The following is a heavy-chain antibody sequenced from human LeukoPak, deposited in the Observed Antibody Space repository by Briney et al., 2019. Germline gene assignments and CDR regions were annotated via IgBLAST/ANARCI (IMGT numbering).Heavy chain of an antibody. CDR3: ARGYIYGYDC. J-gene: IGHJ4*02. D-gene: IGHD5-18*01. CDR2: INSDGSTT. V-gene: IGHV3-74*01. Sequence: GGSLRLSCAASGFTFSNNWMHWVRQAPGEGLVWVSRINSDGSTTTYADSVKGRFTISRDNAKNTLYLQVNSLRAEDTAVYYCARGYIYGYDCWGQGALVTVSS. CDR1: GFTFSNNW.